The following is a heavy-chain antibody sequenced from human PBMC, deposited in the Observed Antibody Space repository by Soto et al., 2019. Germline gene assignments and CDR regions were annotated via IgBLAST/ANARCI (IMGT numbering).Heavy chain of an antibody. CDR3: AASRPSVYNSSWYYIDD. Sequence: NPSETLSLTCTVSGGSISSYYWSWIRQPPGKGLEWIGYIYYSGSTNYNTSLKSRVTISVDTSKNQFSLKLRSVTAADTAVYYCAASRPSVYNSSWYYIDDWGQGTLVTVSS. CDR2: IYYSGST. CDR1: GGSISSYY. J-gene: IGHJ4*02. D-gene: IGHD6-13*01. V-gene: IGHV4-59*01.